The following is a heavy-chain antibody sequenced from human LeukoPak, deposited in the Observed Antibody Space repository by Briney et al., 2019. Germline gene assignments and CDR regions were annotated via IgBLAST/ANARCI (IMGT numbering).Heavy chain of an antibody. CDR3: ARTYYDFWSGYYSHEGNPFDY. CDR2: ISSSSSTI. D-gene: IGHD3-3*01. V-gene: IGHV3-48*01. J-gene: IGHJ4*02. Sequence: PGGSLSLSCAASGFTFSSYSMTWVRQAPGKGLEWVSDISSSSSTIYYADSVKGRFTISRDKAKISLYLEMNSLRSEDTAVYYCARTYYDFWSGYYSHEGNPFDYWGQGTLVTVSS. CDR1: GFTFSSYS.